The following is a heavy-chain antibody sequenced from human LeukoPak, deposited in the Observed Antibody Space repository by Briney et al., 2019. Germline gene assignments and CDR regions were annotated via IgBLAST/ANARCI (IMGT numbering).Heavy chain of an antibody. CDR2: ISWNSGSI. CDR1: GFTFDDYA. Sequence: GGSLRHSCSASGFTFDDYAMHWVRQAPGKGLEWVSGISWNSGSIAYADSVKGRFTISRDNAKNSLFLQMNSLRAEDTALYYCAKDMINTLVRGVIDYWGQGTLVTVSS. D-gene: IGHD3-10*01. CDR3: AKDMINTLVRGVIDY. J-gene: IGHJ4*02. V-gene: IGHV3-9*01.